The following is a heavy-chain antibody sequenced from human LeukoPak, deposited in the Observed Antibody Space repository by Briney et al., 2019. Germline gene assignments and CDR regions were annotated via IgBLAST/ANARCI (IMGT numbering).Heavy chain of an antibody. CDR3: ARHSSHSSAALNYYGMDA. CDR1: GGSISSSSYY. V-gene: IGHV4-39*01. Sequence: PSETLSLTCTVSGGSISSSSYYWGWIRQPPGKGLEWIGSIYSSGYSYSNPSLKSRVTISVDSSKNQFSLTLRSVTAADTAVYYCARHSSHSSAALNYYGMDAWGQGTAVTVSS. J-gene: IGHJ6*02. D-gene: IGHD3-22*01. CDR2: IYSSGYS.